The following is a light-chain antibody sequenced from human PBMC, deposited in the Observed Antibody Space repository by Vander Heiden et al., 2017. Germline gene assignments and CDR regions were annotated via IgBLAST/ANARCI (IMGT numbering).Light chain of an antibody. V-gene: IGLV2-14*01. Sequence: QSALTQPASVSRFPGQSITISCTVTRSDVGDHNHVSWYQQHPGKVPKFLIYEVNKRPSGVSNRFSGSKSGNTASLTISGLQAEDEADYYCSSYTSSSTRVFGTGTKVTVL. CDR3: SSYTSSSTRV. J-gene: IGLJ1*01. CDR2: EVN. CDR1: RSDVGDHNH.